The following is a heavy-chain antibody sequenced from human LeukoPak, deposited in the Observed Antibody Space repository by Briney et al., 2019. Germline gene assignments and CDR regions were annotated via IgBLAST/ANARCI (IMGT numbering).Heavy chain of an antibody. CDR1: GGSFTDYF. Sequence: SETLSLTCDVFGGSFTDYFWTWIRQSPGKGLEWIGEINDYTGNTNYNPSLNSRVSISLEKSKNQFSLKLSSVTAADTAVYYCARGDYYDRSGYALDYWGQGTLVTVSS. CDR3: ARGDYYDRSGYALDY. CDR2: INDYTGNT. D-gene: IGHD3-22*01. V-gene: IGHV4-34*01. J-gene: IGHJ4*02.